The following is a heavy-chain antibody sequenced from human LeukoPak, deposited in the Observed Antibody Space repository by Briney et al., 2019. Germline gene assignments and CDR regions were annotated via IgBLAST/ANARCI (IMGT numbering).Heavy chain of an antibody. J-gene: IGHJ4*02. CDR2: INSDGRST. D-gene: IGHD3/OR15-3a*01. CDR3: ARLPGAGWTSPNKPPANDY. Sequence: PGGSLRLSCAASGFTFSSYWMHWVRQAPGKGLVWVSRINSDGRSTSFADSVKGRFTISRDNAKNSLYLQMNSLRAEDTAVYYCARLPGAGWTSPNKPPANDYWGQGTLVTVSS. CDR1: GFTFSSYW. V-gene: IGHV3-74*01.